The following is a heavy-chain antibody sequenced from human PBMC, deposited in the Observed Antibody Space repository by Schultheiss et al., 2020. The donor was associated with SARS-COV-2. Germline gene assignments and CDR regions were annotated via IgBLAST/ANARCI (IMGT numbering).Heavy chain of an antibody. Sequence: SETLSLTCTVSGGSISSSSYYWGWIRQPPGKGLEWIGSIYHSGSTYYNPSLKSRVTISVDTSKNQFSLKLSSVTAADTAVYYCARGFLPRLRPSVAFDIWGQGTMVTVSS. J-gene: IGHJ3*02. V-gene: IGHV4-39*01. CDR1: GGSISSSSYY. CDR3: ARGFLPRLRPSVAFDI. CDR2: IYHSGST. D-gene: IGHD3-16*01.